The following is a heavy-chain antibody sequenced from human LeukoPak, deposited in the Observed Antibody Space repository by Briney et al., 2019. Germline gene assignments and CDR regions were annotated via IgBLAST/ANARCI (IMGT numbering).Heavy chain of an antibody. CDR1: GFTFSSYA. V-gene: IGHV3-23*01. Sequence: PGGSVRLSCAASGFTFSSYAMSWVRQAPGKGLEWVSAISGSGGSTYYADSVKGRFTISRDNSKNTLYLQMNSLRAEDTAVYYCAKDFFCSTSCYSTFDYWGQGTLVTVSS. CDR3: AKDFFCSTSCYSTFDY. CDR2: ISGSGGST. D-gene: IGHD2-2*01. J-gene: IGHJ4*02.